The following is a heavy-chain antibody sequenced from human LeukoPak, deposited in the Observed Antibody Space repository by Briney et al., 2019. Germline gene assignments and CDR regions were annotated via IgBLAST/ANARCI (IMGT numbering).Heavy chain of an antibody. CDR2: INHSGST. J-gene: IGHJ5*02. V-gene: IGHV4-34*01. CDR3: ARTSAMVRGVIKRVNWFDP. Sequence: SETLSLTCAVYGGSFSGYYWSWIRQPPGKGLEWIGEINHSGSTNYNPSLKSRVTISVDTSKNQFSLKLSSVTAADTAVYYCARTSAMVRGVIKRVNWFDPWGQGTLVTVSS. D-gene: IGHD3-10*01. CDR1: GGSFSGYY.